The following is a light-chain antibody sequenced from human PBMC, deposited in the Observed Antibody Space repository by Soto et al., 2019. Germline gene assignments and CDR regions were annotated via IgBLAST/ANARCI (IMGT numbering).Light chain of an antibody. CDR2: EVR. CDR1: SRDIGAYNL. J-gene: IGLJ3*02. V-gene: IGLV2-14*01. CDR3: MKGTAMWT. Sequence: QSALTQPASLSGSPGQSITISCSGTSRDIGAYNLVSWYQQLPGKAPKLLIYEVRSRPSGISYRLSGSKSGTTASLTISSLLPQDQADYYCMKGTAMWTFGQGTK.